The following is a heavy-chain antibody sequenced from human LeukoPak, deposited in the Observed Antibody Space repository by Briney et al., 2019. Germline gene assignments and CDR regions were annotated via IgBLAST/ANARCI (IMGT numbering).Heavy chain of an antibody. Sequence: PSETLSLTCTVSGGSISSYYWSWIRQPPGKGLEWIEYIYTSGSTNYNPSLKSRVTISVDTSKNQFSLKLSSVTAADTAVYYCARRRCSSTSCYTSWFDPWGQGTLVTVSS. CDR2: IYTSGST. V-gene: IGHV4-4*09. CDR1: GGSISSYY. J-gene: IGHJ5*02. CDR3: ARRRCSSTSCYTSWFDP. D-gene: IGHD2-2*02.